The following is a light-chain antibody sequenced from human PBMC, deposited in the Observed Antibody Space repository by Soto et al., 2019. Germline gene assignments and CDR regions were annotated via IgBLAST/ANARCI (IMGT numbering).Light chain of an antibody. CDR2: ENS. J-gene: IGLJ3*02. CDR1: RSNIGNNY. Sequence: QSVLTQPPSVSAAPGQTVTISCSGSRSNIGNNYVSWYQQHLPGTAPKLLIYENSKRPSGIPDRFSGSKSGTSATLGITGLQTGDEADYYCGTWDSSLSAGVFGGGTKLTVL. CDR3: GTWDSSLSAGV. V-gene: IGLV1-51*02.